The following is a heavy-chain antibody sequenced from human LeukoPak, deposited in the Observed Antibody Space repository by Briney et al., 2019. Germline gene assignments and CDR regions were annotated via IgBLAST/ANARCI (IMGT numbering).Heavy chain of an antibody. J-gene: IGHJ4*02. D-gene: IGHD6-19*01. Sequence: SVKISCKASGGTFSSYAISWVRQAPGQGLEWMGRIIPILGIANYAQKFQGRVTITADKSTSTAYMELSSLRSEDTAVYYCARSIAVAGTFPYYWGQGTLVTVSS. CDR3: ARSIAVAGTFPYY. CDR2: IIPILGIA. CDR1: GGTFSSYA. V-gene: IGHV1-69*04.